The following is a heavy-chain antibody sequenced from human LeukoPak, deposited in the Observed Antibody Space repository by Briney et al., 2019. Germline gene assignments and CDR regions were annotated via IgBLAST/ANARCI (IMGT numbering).Heavy chain of an antibody. V-gene: IGHV1-69*04. CDR2: IIPILGIA. J-gene: IGHJ3*02. D-gene: IGHD6-13*01. Sequence: SVTVSCKASGGTFSSYAISWVRQAPGQGLEWMGRIIPILGIANYAQKFQGRVTITADKSTSTAYMELSSLRSEDTAVYYCARYANLKDSWGNDAFDIWGQGTMVTVSS. CDR3: ARYANLKDSWGNDAFDI. CDR1: GGTFSSYA.